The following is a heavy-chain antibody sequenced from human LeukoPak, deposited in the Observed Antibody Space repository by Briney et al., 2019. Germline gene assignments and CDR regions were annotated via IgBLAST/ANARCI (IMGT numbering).Heavy chain of an antibody. CDR2: IYTSGST. D-gene: IGHD2-2*01. J-gene: IGHJ4*02. V-gene: IGHV4-4*07. CDR1: GGSINSYY. Sequence: PSETLSLTCTVSGGSINSYYWSWIRQPAGKGLEWIGRIYTSGSTNYNPSLKSRVTISVDTSKNQFSLKLSSVTAADTAVYYCARTQVGYCSSTSCRGIDYWGQGTLVTVSS. CDR3: ARTQVGYCSSTSCRGIDY.